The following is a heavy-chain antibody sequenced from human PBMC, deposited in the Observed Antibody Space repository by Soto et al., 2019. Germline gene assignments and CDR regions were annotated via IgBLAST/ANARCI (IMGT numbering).Heavy chain of an antibody. CDR3: ARRAETNGWNGFGADKYYFDF. J-gene: IGHJ4*02. Sequence: GASVKVSCKASGYTFTIYDIYWVRQATGQGLEWMGWMNPNTGDSSYAQKFQGRVTMTSDTSITTAHMELSSLRSEDTAVYYCARRAETNGWNGFGADKYYFDFWGQGTLVTVPQ. D-gene: IGHD1-1*01. CDR1: GYTFTIYD. CDR2: MNPNTGDS. V-gene: IGHV1-8*01.